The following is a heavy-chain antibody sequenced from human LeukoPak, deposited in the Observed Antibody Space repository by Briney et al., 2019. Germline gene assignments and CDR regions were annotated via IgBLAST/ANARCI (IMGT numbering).Heavy chain of an antibody. V-gene: IGHV3-74*01. CDR2: INTGGSST. CDR1: GFTFSNYW. J-gene: IGHJ6*03. D-gene: IGHD2-2*01. CDR3: ARDPRYCATTTCYSHMDV. Sequence: GGSLRLSCAASGFTFSNYWMHWVRQAPGKGLVWVSHINTGGSSTNYADSVKGRFIISRDNAKSTLYLQMSSLRAEDTAVYYCARDPRYCATTTCYSHMDVWGKGTTVTASS.